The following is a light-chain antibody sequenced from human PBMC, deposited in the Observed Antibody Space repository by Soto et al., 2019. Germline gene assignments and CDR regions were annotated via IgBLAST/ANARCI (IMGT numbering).Light chain of an antibody. Sequence: EIVLTQSPATLSLSPGERATLSCRASQSVSSYLASYQQKPGQAARLLIYDASNRATGIPARFSGSGSGTDFTLTISSLEPEDFAVYYCQRRSNWPPTTFGPGTKVDIK. J-gene: IGKJ3*01. CDR2: DAS. V-gene: IGKV3-11*01. CDR1: QSVSSY. CDR3: QRRSNWPPTT.